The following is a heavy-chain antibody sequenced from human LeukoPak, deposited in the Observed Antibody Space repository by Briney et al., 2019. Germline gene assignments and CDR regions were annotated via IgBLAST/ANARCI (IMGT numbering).Heavy chain of an antibody. D-gene: IGHD6-19*01. Sequence: GGSLRLSCAASGFTFSSYWMHWVRQAPGKGLVWVSRINSDGSSTSYADSVKGRFTISRDSAKNTLYLQMNSLRAEDTAVYYCAREQWLVRGWDYWGQGTLVTVSS. CDR1: GFTFSSYW. CDR2: INSDGSST. J-gene: IGHJ4*02. V-gene: IGHV3-74*01. CDR3: AREQWLVRGWDY.